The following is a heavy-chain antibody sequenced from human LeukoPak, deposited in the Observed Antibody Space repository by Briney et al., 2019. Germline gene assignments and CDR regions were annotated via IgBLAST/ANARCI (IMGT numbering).Heavy chain of an antibody. V-gene: IGHV3-48*01. D-gene: IGHD4-17*01. CDR2: ISSSSSTI. CDR1: GFTFSSYS. Sequence: GGSLRLSCAASGFTFSSYSMNWVRQAPGKGLEWVSYISSSSSTIYYADSVKGRFTISRDNAKNSLYLQMNSLRTEDTAVYYCAKEIWPTVTTPGWTYFDYWGQGTLVTVSS. CDR3: AKEIWPTVTTPGWTYFDY. J-gene: IGHJ4*02.